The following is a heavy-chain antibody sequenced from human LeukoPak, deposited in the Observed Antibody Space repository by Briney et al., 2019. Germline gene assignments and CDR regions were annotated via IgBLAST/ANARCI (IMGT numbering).Heavy chain of an antibody. CDR2: ISGSGGST. CDR3: AKDFRSMVRGVWAFDI. D-gene: IGHD3-10*01. CDR1: GFTFSSYS. Sequence: GGSLRLSCAASGFTFSSYSMNWVRQAPGKGLEWVSAISGSGGSTYYADSVKGRFTISRDNSKNTLYLQMNSLRAEDTAVYYCAKDFRSMVRGVWAFDIWGQGTMVTVSS. V-gene: IGHV3-23*01. J-gene: IGHJ3*02.